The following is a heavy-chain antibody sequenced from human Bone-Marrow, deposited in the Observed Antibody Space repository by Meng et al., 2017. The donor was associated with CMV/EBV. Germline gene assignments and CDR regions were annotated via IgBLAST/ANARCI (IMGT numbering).Heavy chain of an antibody. J-gene: IGHJ5*02. CDR1: DA. CDR3: ERASEYYDFWSGYSRDNWFDP. Sequence: DAMNWVRKAPGQRLEWMGWINAGNGNTKYSQKFQGRVTITRDTSASTDYMELRRLSSEDTAVYYCERASEYYDFWSGYSRDNWFDPWGQGTLVTVSS. D-gene: IGHD3-3*01. V-gene: IGHV1-3*01. CDR2: INAGNGNT.